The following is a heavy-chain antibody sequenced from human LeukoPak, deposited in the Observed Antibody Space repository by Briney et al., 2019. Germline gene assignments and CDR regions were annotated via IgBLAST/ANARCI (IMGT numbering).Heavy chain of an antibody. CDR3: ARVGYSSGWSFDY. V-gene: IGHV4-34*01. Sequence: PSETLSLTCAVYGGSFSGYYWSWIRPPPGKGLEWIGEINHSGSTNYNPSLKSRVTISVDTSKNQFSLKLSSVTAADTAVYYCARVGYSSGWSFDYWGQGTLVTVSS. CDR1: GGSFSGYY. CDR2: INHSGST. D-gene: IGHD6-19*01. J-gene: IGHJ4*02.